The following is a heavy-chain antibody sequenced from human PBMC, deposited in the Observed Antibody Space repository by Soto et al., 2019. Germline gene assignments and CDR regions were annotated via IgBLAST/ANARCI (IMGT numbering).Heavy chain of an antibody. CDR1: GFSLSTSGVG. CDR3: THDDVAQKGFDY. Sequence: QITLKESGPTLVKPTQTLTLTCTFSGFSLSTSGVGVGWIRQAPGKALEWLALIYWDDDYRYSPSLKSRLTITKDTSKNQEVLTMTNMDPLDTATYYCTHDDVAQKGFDYWGQGILVTVSS. J-gene: IGHJ4*02. CDR2: IYWDDDY. D-gene: IGHD5-12*01. V-gene: IGHV2-5*02.